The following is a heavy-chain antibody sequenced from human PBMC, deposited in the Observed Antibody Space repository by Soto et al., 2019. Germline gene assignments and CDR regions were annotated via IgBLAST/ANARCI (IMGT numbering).Heavy chain of an antibody. V-gene: IGHV3-23*01. CDR1: GFTFSSYA. CDR3: ARGIGYSAQDY. CDR2: ISGDASST. J-gene: IGHJ4*02. Sequence: EVQLLESGGGLVQPGGSLRLSCAASGFTFSSYAMSWVRQAPGKGLEWVSAISGDASSTSYADSVKGRFTISRDNAKNTLYVQMNSLRAEDTAVYYCARGIGYSAQDYWGQGTPVTVSS. D-gene: IGHD1-1*01.